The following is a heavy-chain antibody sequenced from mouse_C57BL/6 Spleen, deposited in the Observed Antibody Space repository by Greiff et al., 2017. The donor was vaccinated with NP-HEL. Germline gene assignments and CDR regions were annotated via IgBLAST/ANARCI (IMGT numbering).Heavy chain of an antibody. CDR3: ARDYSNYGTHDD. J-gene: IGHJ2*01. V-gene: IGHV1-54*01. CDR2: LNPGSGGT. CDR1: GYAFTNYL. Sequence: QVQLQQSGAELVRPGTSVKVSCKASGYAFTNYLIEWVKQRPGQGLEWIGVLNPGSGGTNYNEKFKGKATLTADTSSSTAYMQLSSLTSEDSAVYVCARDYSNYGTHDDWGKGTTLTVSS. D-gene: IGHD2-5*01.